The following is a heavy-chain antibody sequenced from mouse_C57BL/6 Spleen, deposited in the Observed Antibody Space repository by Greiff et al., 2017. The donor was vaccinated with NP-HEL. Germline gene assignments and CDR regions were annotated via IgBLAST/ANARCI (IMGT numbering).Heavy chain of an antibody. D-gene: IGHD1-1*01. V-gene: IGHV1-55*01. CDR1: GYTFTSYW. Sequence: QVQLPQPGAELVKPGASVKMSCKASGYTFTSYWITWVKQRPGQGLEWIGDLYPGSGSTNYNEKFKSKATLTVDTSSSTAYMQLSSLTSEDSAVYYCARSDYGSRYWYFDGWGTGTTVTVSS. CDR2: LYPGSGST. J-gene: IGHJ1*03. CDR3: ARSDYGSRYWYFDG.